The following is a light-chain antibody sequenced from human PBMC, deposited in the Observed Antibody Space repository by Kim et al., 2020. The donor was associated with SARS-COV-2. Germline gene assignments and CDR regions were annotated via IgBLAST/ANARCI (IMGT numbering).Light chain of an antibody. J-gene: IGLJ3*02. Sequence: GQRVTNSCSGSNSNIGSHTVNWYQHFPGTAPKLLIYANSHRPSGVPDRFSGSKSDSSASLAISGLQSEDEADYYCAAWDASLNGWVFGGGTQLTVL. CDR2: ANS. CDR1: NSNIGSHT. CDR3: AAWDASLNGWV. V-gene: IGLV1-44*01.